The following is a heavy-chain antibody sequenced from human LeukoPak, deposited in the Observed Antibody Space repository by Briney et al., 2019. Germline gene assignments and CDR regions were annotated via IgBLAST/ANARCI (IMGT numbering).Heavy chain of an antibody. Sequence: EASVKVSCKPSGYTFTGYYIHWVRQAPGQGPEWMGWINPNSGGTNYAQKFQGRVTMTRDTSISTAYMELSRLRSDDTAVYYCARGAAAGSDWFDPWGQGTLVTVSS. CDR1: GYTFTGYY. D-gene: IGHD6-13*01. CDR2: INPNSGGT. J-gene: IGHJ5*02. CDR3: ARGAAAGSDWFDP. V-gene: IGHV1-2*02.